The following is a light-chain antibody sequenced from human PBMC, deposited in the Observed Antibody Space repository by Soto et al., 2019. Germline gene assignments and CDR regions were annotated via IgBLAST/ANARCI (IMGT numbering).Light chain of an antibody. J-gene: IGKJ1*01. V-gene: IGKV3-15*01. CDR1: QSISSK. CDR3: QQYNNWPGT. Sequence: EVVMTQSPATLSVSPGETATLSCRASQSISSKLAWYQQKPGQTPRLLIYGASTSAPAIPARFSGSGSGTEFTLSISSLQSEDFAVYYCQQYNNWPGTFGQGTKVDIK. CDR2: GAS.